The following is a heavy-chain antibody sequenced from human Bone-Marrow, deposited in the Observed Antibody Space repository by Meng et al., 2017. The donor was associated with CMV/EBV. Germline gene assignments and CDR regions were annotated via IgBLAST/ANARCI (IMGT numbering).Heavy chain of an antibody. CDR3: TTQIAVAGTYYYYYGMDV. V-gene: IGHV2-70*20. CDR1: GFSLSTSGMC. D-gene: IGHD6-19*01. J-gene: IGHJ6*02. Sequence: SGPTLVKPTQTLTLTCTFSGFSLSTSGMCVSWVRQPPGKALEWLALIDWDDDKYYSTSLKTRLTIPKDTSKNQVVLTMTNMDPVDTATYYCTTQIAVAGTYYYYYGMDVWGQGTTVTVSS. CDR2: IDWDDDK.